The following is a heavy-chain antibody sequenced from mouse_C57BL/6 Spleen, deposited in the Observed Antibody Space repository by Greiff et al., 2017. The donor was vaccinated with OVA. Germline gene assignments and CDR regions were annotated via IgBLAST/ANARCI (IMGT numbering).Heavy chain of an antibody. CDR1: GFNIKDDY. J-gene: IGHJ2*01. V-gene: IGHV14-4*01. CDR3: TTRGFDY. CDR2: IDPENGDT. Sequence: EVQVVESGAELVRPGASVKLSCTASGFNIKDDYMHWVKQRPEQGLEWIGWIDPENGDTEYASKFQGKATITADTSSNTAYLQLSSLTSEDTAVYYCTTRGFDYWGQGTTLTVSS.